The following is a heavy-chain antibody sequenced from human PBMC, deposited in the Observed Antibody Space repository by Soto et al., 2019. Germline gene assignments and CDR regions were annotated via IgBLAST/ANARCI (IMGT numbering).Heavy chain of an antibody. J-gene: IGHJ5*02. D-gene: IGHD1-26*01. V-gene: IGHV3-53*01. Sequence: GGSLRLSCAISGFSVSSNYLSWVRQAPGKGLEWVSVHYSGGSTYYADSVQGRFTISRDKSNNTLYLQMRRVRAEDTAVYFCAXRRHPRGTVGATSPLDPWGQGTQVTVSS. CDR2: HYSGGST. CDR3: AXRRHPRGTVGATSPLDP. CDR1: GFSVSSNY.